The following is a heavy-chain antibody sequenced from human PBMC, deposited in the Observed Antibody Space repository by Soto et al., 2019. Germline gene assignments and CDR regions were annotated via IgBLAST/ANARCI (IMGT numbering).Heavy chain of an antibody. J-gene: IGHJ4*02. CDR1: GGSISSGGYY. D-gene: IGHD1-26*01. CDR3: ARAELVGATDY. V-gene: IGHV4-31*03. Sequence: SETLSLTCTVSGGSISSGGYYWRWIRQHPGKGLEWIGYIYYSGSTYYNPSLKSRVTISVDTSKNQFSLKLSSVTAADTAVYYCARAELVGATDYWGQGTLVTVSS. CDR2: IYYSGST.